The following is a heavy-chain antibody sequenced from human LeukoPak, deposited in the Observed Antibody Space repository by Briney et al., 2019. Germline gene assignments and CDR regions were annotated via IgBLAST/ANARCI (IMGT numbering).Heavy chain of an antibody. Sequence: PGGSLRLSCAASGFTFSSYAMSWVRQAPGKGLEWVSAISGSGGSTYYADSVKGRFTISRDNPKNTLYLQMNSLRAEDTAVYYCAKGWGPPSIAVAGTGFDYWGQGTLVTVSS. CDR2: ISGSGGST. J-gene: IGHJ4*02. V-gene: IGHV3-23*01. CDR1: GFTFSSYA. D-gene: IGHD6-19*01. CDR3: AKGWGPPSIAVAGTGFDY.